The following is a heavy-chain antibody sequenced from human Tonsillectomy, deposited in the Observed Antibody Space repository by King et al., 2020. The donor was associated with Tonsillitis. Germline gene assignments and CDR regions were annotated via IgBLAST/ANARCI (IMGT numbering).Heavy chain of an antibody. V-gene: IGHV3-23*04. CDR1: GFTFSTYA. Sequence: VQLVESGGGLVQPGGSLRLSCAASGFTFSTYAMSWVRQPPGKGLEWVSSIRGSGDSTSYADSVKGRFTISRDNSKTTLYLQMNSLRAEDTAVYYCAKILLQPYWGPGTLVTVSS. CDR3: AKILLQPY. CDR2: IRGSGDST. J-gene: IGHJ4*02. D-gene: IGHD1-1*01.